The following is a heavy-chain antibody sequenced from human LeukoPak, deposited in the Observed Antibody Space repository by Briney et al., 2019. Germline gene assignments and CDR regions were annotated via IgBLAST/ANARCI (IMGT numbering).Heavy chain of an antibody. Sequence: GGSLRLSCAASGFTFSNAWMNWVRQAPGKGLEWVCRIKSKTDGGTTDYAAPVNGRFTISRDDSKNTLYLQMSSLKTEDTAAYYCTTRIFHWGQGTLVTVSS. CDR2: IKSKTDGGTT. CDR3: TTRIFH. CDR1: GFTFSNAW. D-gene: IGHD3-9*01. J-gene: IGHJ4*02. V-gene: IGHV3-15*07.